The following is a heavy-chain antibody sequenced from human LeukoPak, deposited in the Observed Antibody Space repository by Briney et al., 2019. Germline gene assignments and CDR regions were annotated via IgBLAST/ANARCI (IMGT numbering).Heavy chain of an antibody. Sequence: ASVKVSCKASGYTFTSYGISWVRQAPGQGLEWMGWISAYNGNTNYAQKLQGRVTMTTDTSTSTAYMELRSLRSDDTAVYYCARGYCSSTSCYTKRGYHYYYYMDVWGKGTTVTVSS. CDR3: ARGYCSSTSCYTKRGYHYYYYMDV. CDR2: ISAYNGNT. CDR1: GYTFTSYG. D-gene: IGHD2-2*02. J-gene: IGHJ6*03. V-gene: IGHV1-18*01.